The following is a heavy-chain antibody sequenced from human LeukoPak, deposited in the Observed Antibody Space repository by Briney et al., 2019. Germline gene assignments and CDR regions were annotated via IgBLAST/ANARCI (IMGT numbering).Heavy chain of an antibody. D-gene: IGHD6-6*01. CDR2: INPNSGNT. V-gene: IGHV1-18*04. J-gene: IGHJ6*03. CDR3: ARRRGSSSSRGWNYYYYYMDV. Sequence: ASVKVSCKASGYTFTDYYMHWVRQAPGQGLEWMGWINPNSGNTNYAQKLQGRVTMTTDTSTSTAYMELRSLRSGDTAVYYCARRRGSSSSRGWNYYYYYMDVWGKGTTVAVSS. CDR1: GYTFTDYY.